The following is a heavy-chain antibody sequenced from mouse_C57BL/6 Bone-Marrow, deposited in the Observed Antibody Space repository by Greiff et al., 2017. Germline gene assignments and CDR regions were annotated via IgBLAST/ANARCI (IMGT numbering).Heavy chain of an antibody. D-gene: IGHD2-3*01. J-gene: IGHJ1*03. CDR3: ARLDGRYFDV. CDR1: GFTFSSYG. Sequence: DVMLVESGGDLVKPGGSLKLSCAASGFTFSSYGMSWVRQTPDKRLEWVATISSGGSYTYYPDSVKGRFTISRDNAKNTLYLQMSSLKSEDTAMYYCARLDGRYFDVWGTGTTVTVSS. V-gene: IGHV5-6*02. CDR2: ISSGGSYT.